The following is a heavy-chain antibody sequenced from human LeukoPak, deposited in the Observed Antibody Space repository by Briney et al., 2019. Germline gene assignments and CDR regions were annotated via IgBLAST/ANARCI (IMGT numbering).Heavy chain of an antibody. CDR1: GYTFADYY. CDR3: ARGQDSSRNFQH. Sequence: ASVKVSCKTSGYTFADYYIHWVRQAPGQGLEWMGWINPNSGGTNYAQKFQGRVTMTRDTSISTAYMELSRLRSDDAAVYYCARGQDSSRNFQHWGQGTLVTVSS. J-gene: IGHJ1*01. CDR2: INPNSGGT. D-gene: IGHD6-13*01. V-gene: IGHV1-2*02.